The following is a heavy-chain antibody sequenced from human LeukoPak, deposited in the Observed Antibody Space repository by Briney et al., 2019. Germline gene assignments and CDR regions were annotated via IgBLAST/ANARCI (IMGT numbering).Heavy chain of an antibody. CDR3: AREYRGEYYFAY. J-gene: IGHJ4*02. V-gene: IGHV3-66*01. CDR2: IYSGGST. D-gene: IGHD3-10*01. Sequence: GGSLRLSCAASGFTVSSNYMSWVHQAPGKGLEWVSVIYSGGSTYYADSVKGRFTISRDNSKNTLYLQMNSLRAEDTAVYYCAREYRGEYYFAYWGQGTLVTVSS. CDR1: GFTVSSNY.